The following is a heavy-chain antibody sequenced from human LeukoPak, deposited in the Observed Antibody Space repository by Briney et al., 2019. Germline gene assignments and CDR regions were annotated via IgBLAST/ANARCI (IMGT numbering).Heavy chain of an antibody. Sequence: SETLSLTCTVSGGSISSGSYYWSWIRQPAGKGLEWIGRIYTSGSTNYNPSLKSRVTISVDTSKNQFSLKLSSVTAADTAVYYCARGYGGEWGQGTLVTVSS. CDR1: GGSISSGSYY. CDR2: IYTSGST. CDR3: ARGYGGE. D-gene: IGHD4-23*01. J-gene: IGHJ4*02. V-gene: IGHV4-61*02.